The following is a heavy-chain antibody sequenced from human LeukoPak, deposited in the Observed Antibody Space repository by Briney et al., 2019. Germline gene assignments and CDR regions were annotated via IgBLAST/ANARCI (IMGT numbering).Heavy chain of an antibody. D-gene: IGHD3-22*01. Sequence: GGSLRLSCAASGFTFSSYGMQWVRQAPGKGLEWGAVISYDGSNKYYADSVKGRFTISRDNSKNTLYLQMNSLRAEDTAVYYCAKEEYYYDSSGYYYLGYFDYWGQGTLVTVSS. CDR3: AKEEYYYDSSGYYYLGYFDY. J-gene: IGHJ4*02. V-gene: IGHV3-30*18. CDR1: GFTFSSYG. CDR2: ISYDGSNK.